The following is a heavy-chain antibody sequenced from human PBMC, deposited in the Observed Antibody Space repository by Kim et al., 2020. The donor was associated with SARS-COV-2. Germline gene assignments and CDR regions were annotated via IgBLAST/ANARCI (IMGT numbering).Heavy chain of an antibody. D-gene: IGHD6-19*01. J-gene: IGHJ4*02. CDR3: AIIAVAGIGS. V-gene: IGHV3-48*03. CDR1: GFTFSSYE. CDR2: ISSSGSTI. Sequence: GGSLRLSCAASGFTFSSYEMNWVRQAPGKGLEWVSYISSSGSTIYYADSVKGRFTISRDNAKNSLYLQMNSLRAEDTAVYYCAIIAVAGIGSWGQGTLVTVSS.